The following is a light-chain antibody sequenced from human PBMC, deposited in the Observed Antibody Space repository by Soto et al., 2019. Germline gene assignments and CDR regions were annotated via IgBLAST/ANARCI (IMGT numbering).Light chain of an antibody. J-gene: IGKJ2*01. CDR1: QSVASN. Sequence: EIVMTQSPASLSVSPGDGATLSCRASQSVASNVACYQQKPGQGPRLLIHGASTRAVGVPARFSGSGSGTDFNLTITSLQPEDYAVYYCQQYHNCRPPYTFGQGTKLQIK. CDR2: GAS. CDR3: QQYHNCRPPYT. V-gene: IGKV3-15*01.